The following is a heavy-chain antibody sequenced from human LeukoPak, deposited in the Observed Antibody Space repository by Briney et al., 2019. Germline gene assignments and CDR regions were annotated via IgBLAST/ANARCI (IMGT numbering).Heavy chain of an antibody. CDR1: GGSISSYY. CDR3: ARDNWNGWFDP. J-gene: IGHJ5*02. Sequence: PSETLSLTCTVSGGSISSYYCSWIRQPPGKGLGWIGYIYYIVSTNYNPSLKSRVTISVDTSKNQFSLKVSSVTAADTAVYYCARDNWNGWFDPWGQGTLVTVSS. D-gene: IGHD1-20*01. V-gene: IGHV4-59*01. CDR2: IYYIVST.